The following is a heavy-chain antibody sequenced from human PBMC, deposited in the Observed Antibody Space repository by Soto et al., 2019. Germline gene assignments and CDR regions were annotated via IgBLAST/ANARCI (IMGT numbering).Heavy chain of an antibody. V-gene: IGHV1-24*01. D-gene: IGHD3-3*01. CDR2: FDPEDGET. CDR1: GYTLTELS. J-gene: IGHJ4*02. CDR3: ATNTNYDFWSGYSFDY. Sequence: ASVKVSCKVSGYTLTELSMHWVRQAPGKGLEWMGGFDPEDGETIYAQKFQGRVTMTEDTSTDTAYMELSSLRSEDTAVYYCATNTNYDFWSGYSFDYWGQGTLVTVSS.